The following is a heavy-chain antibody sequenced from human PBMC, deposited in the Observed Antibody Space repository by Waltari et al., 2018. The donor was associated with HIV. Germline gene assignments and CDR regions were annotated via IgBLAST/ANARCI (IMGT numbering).Heavy chain of an antibody. Sequence: QVQLQQWGAGLLKPSETLSLTCAVYGGSFSGYYWSWIRQPPGKGLEWIGEINHSGSTNYNPSLKSRVTISVDTSKNQFSLKLSSVTAADTAVYYCARGFGYGDNVPSGGRFDYWGQGTLVTVSS. CDR1: GGSFSGYY. CDR2: INHSGST. D-gene: IGHD4-17*01. CDR3: ARGFGYGDNVPSGGRFDY. V-gene: IGHV4-34*01. J-gene: IGHJ4*02.